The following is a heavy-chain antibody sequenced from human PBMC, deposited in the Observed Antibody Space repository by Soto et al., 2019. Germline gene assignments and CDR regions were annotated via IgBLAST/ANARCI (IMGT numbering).Heavy chain of an antibody. CDR1: GGSISSYY. Sequence: QVQLQESGPGLVKPSETLSLTCTVSGGSISSYYWSWIRQPPGKGLEWIGYIYYSGSTNYNPSLKSRVTMSVDTSKNQFALKLSAVTAAGTAVYYCARDSRTYFGGDSYARREAYYHKGMDVW. D-gene: IGHD2-21*02. V-gene: IGHV4-59*01. CDR2: IYYSGST. J-gene: IGHJ6*01. CDR3: ARDSRTYFGGDSYARREAYYHKGMDV.